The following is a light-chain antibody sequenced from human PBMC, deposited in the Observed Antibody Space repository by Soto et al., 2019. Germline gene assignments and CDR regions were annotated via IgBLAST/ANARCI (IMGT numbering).Light chain of an antibody. J-gene: IGLJ1*01. Sequence: QSVLTHPPSVFGLPGQSITIPFVGPSREIGDYNYVSWYQQHPGKVPKVIIYDVSNRPSGVSYRFSATKSGNTASLTISGLQAEDEADYYCCSYTRSGTLIFGTGTKVTVL. CDR3: CSYTRSGTLI. CDR1: SREIGDYNY. CDR2: DVS. V-gene: IGLV2-14*01.